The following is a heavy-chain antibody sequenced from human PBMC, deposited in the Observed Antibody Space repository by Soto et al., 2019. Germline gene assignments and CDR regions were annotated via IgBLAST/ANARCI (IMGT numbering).Heavy chain of an antibody. J-gene: IGHJ3*02. Sequence: SETLSLTCTVSGGSISSSSYYWGWIRQPPGKGLEWTGSIYYSGSTYYNPSLKSRVTISVDTSKNQFSLKLSSVTAADTAVYYCARPMVEWELSPYLRDDLRSAFDIWAQGKMVTVSS. CDR2: IYYSGST. V-gene: IGHV4-39*01. D-gene: IGHD1-26*01. CDR3: ARPMVEWELSPYLRDDLRSAFDI. CDR1: GGSISSSSYY.